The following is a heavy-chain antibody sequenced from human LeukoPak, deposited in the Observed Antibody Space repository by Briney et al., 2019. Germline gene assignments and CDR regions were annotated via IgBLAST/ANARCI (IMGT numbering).Heavy chain of an antibody. V-gene: IGHV4-31*11. J-gene: IGHJ5*02. CDR3: ARDVSYYDSSGYSGSWFDP. CDR2: IYYSGST. Sequence: PSETLSLTCAVSGGSISSGGYYWSWIRQHPGKGLEWIGYIYYSGSTYYNQSLKSRVTISVDTSKNQFSLKLSSVTAADTAVYYCARDVSYYDSSGYSGSWFDPWGQGTLVTVSS. D-gene: IGHD3-22*01. CDR1: GGSISSGGYY.